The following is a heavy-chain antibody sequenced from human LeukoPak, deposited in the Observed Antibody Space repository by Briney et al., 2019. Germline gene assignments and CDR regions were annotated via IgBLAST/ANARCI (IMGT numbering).Heavy chain of an antibody. Sequence: PSETLSLTCTVSGGSISSSSYYWGWIRQPPGKGLEWIGSIYYSGSTYYNPSLKSRVTISVDTSKNQFSLKLSSVTAADTAVYYCARVRSFYYYYYYMDVWGKGTTVTVSS. V-gene: IGHV4-39*07. J-gene: IGHJ6*03. CDR2: IYYSGST. CDR1: GGSISSSSYY. CDR3: ARVRSFYYYYYYMDV.